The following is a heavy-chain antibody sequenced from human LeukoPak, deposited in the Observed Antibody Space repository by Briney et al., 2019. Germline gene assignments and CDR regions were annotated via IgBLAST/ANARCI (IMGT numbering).Heavy chain of an antibody. CDR2: ISPSSSST. J-gene: IGHJ4*02. V-gene: IGHV3-11*06. CDR1: GFTFSDYY. Sequence: PGGSLRLSCAASGFTFSDYYMTWIRQAPGKGLAWVSHISPSSSSTPYADSVKGRFTISRDNSKYTVYLEMNSLRVEDTAMYYCSKERPEEYYASGSYFDYWGQGTLVTVSS. D-gene: IGHD3-10*01. CDR3: SKERPEEYYASGSYFDY.